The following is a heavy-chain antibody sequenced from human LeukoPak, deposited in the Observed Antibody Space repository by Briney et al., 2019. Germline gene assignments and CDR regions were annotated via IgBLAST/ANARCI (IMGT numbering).Heavy chain of an antibody. CDR2: INSDGSST. CDR3: ARENWGSSFDY. Sequence: GGSLRLSRAASGFTFSSDWMHWVRHAPGKGLVWVPRINSDGSSTRYADSVKGRFTISRDNAKNTLYLQMNSLRAEDTAVYYCARENWGSSFDYWGQGTLVTVSS. D-gene: IGHD7-27*01. CDR1: GFTFSSDW. J-gene: IGHJ4*02. V-gene: IGHV3-74*01.